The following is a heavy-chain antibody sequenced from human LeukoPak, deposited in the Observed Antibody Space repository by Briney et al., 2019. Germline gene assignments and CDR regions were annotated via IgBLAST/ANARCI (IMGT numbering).Heavy chain of an antibody. Sequence: GGSLRLSCAASGFTFSNAWMSWVRQAPGKGMEWVGRIKTKTDGGTTDYAAPVKGRFTISRDDSKNTLYLQRNSLKTEDTAVYYCTTAFPKLLLFGEYLDYWGQGTLVTVSS. CDR2: IKTKTDGGTT. V-gene: IGHV3-15*01. D-gene: IGHD3-10*01. J-gene: IGHJ4*02. CDR3: TTAFPKLLLFGEYLDY. CDR1: GFTFSNAW.